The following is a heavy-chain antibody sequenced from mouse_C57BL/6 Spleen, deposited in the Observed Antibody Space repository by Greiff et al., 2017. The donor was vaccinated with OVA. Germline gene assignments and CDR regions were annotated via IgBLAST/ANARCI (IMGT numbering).Heavy chain of an antibody. CDR1: GYAFSSYW. V-gene: IGHV1-80*01. Sequence: VQLQQSGAELVKPGASVKISCKASGYAFSSYWMNWVKQRPGKGLEWIGQIYPGDGDTNYNGKFKGKATLTADKSSSTAYMQLSSLTSEDSAVYFCARERRDYYGSSSSLAMDYWGQGTSVTVSS. D-gene: IGHD1-1*01. CDR3: ARERRDYYGSSSSLAMDY. J-gene: IGHJ4*01. CDR2: IYPGDGDT.